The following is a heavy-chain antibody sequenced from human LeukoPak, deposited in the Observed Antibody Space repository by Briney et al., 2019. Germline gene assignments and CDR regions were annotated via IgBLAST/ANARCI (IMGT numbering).Heavy chain of an antibody. J-gene: IGHJ4*02. Sequence: ASVKVSCKASGGTFSSYAISWVRQAPGQGLEWMGGIIPIFGTANYAQKFQGRVTITADESTSTAYRELSSLRSEDTAVYYCARPTGIVGATLFYWGQGTLVTVSS. D-gene: IGHD1-26*01. CDR2: IIPIFGTA. CDR3: ARPTGIVGATLFY. V-gene: IGHV1-69*13. CDR1: GGTFSSYA.